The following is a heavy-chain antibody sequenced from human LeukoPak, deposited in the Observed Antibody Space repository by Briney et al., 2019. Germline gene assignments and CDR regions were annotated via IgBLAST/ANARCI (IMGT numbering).Heavy chain of an antibody. J-gene: IGHJ4*02. Sequence: GGSLRLSCEASGFIFQDFGMSWVRQAPGKGLEWVSGLNWNGGITDYADSVKGRSTISRDNAKNSLYLEMHSLRAEDTALYYCARDGGYCSSSTCYTLDYWGQGVLVTVSS. D-gene: IGHD2-2*02. CDR1: GFIFQDFG. CDR2: LNWNGGIT. V-gene: IGHV3-20*04. CDR3: ARDGGYCSSSTCYTLDY.